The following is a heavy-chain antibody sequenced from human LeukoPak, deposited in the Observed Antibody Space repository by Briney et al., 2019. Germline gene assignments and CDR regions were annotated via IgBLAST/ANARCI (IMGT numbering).Heavy chain of an antibody. V-gene: IGHV3-20*01. CDR3: AREEGSGEPYYYYYMDV. CDR1: GFTFDDYG. J-gene: IGHJ6*03. Sequence: PGGSLRLSCAASGFTFDDYGMSWVRQAPGKGLEWVSGINWNGGSTGYADSVKGRFTISRDNAKNSLYLQMNSLRAEDTALYHCAREEGSGEPYYYYYMDVWGKGTTVTISS. D-gene: IGHD6-19*01. CDR2: INWNGGST.